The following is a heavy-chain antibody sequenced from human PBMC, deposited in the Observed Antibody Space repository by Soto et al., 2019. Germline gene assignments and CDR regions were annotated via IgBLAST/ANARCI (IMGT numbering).Heavy chain of an antibody. CDR3: AKGDILTGSKEGWDY. V-gene: IGHV3-23*01. Sequence: EVQLLESGGGLVQPGGSLRLSCAASGFTFRSYAMSWVRQAPGRGLECVSSIDDGGAGSYYAESVKGRFTISRAYSKNTLDLQMNSLRAEDTAVYYCAKGDILTGSKEGWDYWGQGTLVTVSS. CDR2: IDDGGAGS. J-gene: IGHJ4*02. D-gene: IGHD3-9*01. CDR1: GFTFRSYA.